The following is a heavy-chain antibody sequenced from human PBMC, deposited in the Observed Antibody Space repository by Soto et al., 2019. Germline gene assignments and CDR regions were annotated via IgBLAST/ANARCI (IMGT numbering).Heavy chain of an antibody. J-gene: IGHJ6*01. D-gene: IGHD3-22*01. Sequence: QVQLVQSGAEVKKPGSSVKVSCKASGGTFSSYAISWVRQAPGQGLEWMGGIIPIFGTANYAQKFQGRVMITADKSTSRDDMELTSLKSDDTEEYYCARTYYYDISCYQGGDYYYGMDVWGQRTTVTV. CDR1: GGTFSSYA. V-gene: IGHV1-69*06. CDR2: IIPIFGTA. CDR3: ARTYYYDISCYQGGDYYYGMDV.